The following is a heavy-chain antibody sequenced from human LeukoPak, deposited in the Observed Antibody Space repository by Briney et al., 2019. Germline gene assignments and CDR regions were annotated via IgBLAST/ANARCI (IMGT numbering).Heavy chain of an antibody. CDR3: ARDGLSHFDY. CDR1: GFTFSNYW. D-gene: IGHD2-2*03. V-gene: IGHV3-74*01. CDR2: INSDGSTT. Sequence: GGSLRLSCAASGFTFSNYWMYWVRHAPGKGLVWVSRINSDGSTTNYTDSVKGRFTISRDNAKNTVYLQMNSLRAEDSALYYCARDGLSHFDYWGRGTLVTVSS. J-gene: IGHJ4*02.